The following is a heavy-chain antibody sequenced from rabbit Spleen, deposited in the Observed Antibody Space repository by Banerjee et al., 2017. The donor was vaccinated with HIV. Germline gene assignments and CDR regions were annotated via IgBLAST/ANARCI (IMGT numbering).Heavy chain of an antibody. D-gene: IGHD2-1*01. J-gene: IGHJ4*01. CDR2: IYTGSGDT. CDR3: VRDQAGDADYGPYYLNL. CDR1: GFSFSSTYW. V-gene: IGHV1S45*01. Sequence: QQQLEESGGGLVKPGASLTLTCTASGFSFSSTYWMSWVRQAPGKGLEWIGCIYTGSGDTHYASWAKGRFTISKTSSTTVTLQLNSLTAADTATYFCVRDQAGDADYGPYYLNLWGPGTLVTVS.